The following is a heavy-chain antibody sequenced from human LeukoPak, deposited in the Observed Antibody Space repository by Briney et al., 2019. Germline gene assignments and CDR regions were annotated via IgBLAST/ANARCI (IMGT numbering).Heavy chain of an antibody. V-gene: IGHV4-61*02. D-gene: IGHD3-22*01. CDR2: IYTSGST. Sequence: SQTLSLTCTVSGGSISSGSYSWSWIRQPAGKGLEWIGRIYTSGSTNYNPSLKSRVTISVDTSKNQFSLKLSSVTAADTAVYYCARGSYDSSGYRNDYWGQGTLVTVSS. CDR1: GGSISSGSYS. J-gene: IGHJ4*02. CDR3: ARGSYDSSGYRNDY.